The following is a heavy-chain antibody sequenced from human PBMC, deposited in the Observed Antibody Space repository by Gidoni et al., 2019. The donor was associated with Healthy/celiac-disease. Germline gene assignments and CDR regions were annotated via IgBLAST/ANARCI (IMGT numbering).Heavy chain of an antibody. Sequence: QLQLQASGPGLVKPSETLSLTCTVSGCSIRSSSYYWGWIRQPPGKGLEWIGSIYYSGSTYYNPSLKSRVTISVDTSKNQFSLKLSSVTAADTAVYYCARQGLWFGESGNWFDPWGQGTLVTVSS. J-gene: IGHJ5*02. CDR3: ARQGLWFGESGNWFDP. CDR2: IYYSGST. CDR1: GCSIRSSSYY. V-gene: IGHV4-39*01. D-gene: IGHD3-10*01.